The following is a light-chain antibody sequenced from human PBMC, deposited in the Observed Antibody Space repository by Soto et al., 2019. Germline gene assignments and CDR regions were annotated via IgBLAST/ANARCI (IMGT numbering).Light chain of an antibody. Sequence: DIQMTQSPSSLSTSVGDRVTITCRASQDINNFLAWYQQKPGKVPWLLIYAASTLQSGGPSRFSGSGSGTDCTLTISSLQPEDGATYYCQKYNSAPLTFGGGTKVEIK. J-gene: IGKJ4*01. CDR1: QDINNF. V-gene: IGKV1-27*01. CDR3: QKYNSAPLT. CDR2: AAS.